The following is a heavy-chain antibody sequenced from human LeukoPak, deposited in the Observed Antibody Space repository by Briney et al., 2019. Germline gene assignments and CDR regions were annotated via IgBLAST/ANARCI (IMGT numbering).Heavy chain of an antibody. CDR1: GGSITSSSYY. J-gene: IGHJ6*02. V-gene: IGHV4-39*01. D-gene: IGHD6-13*01. Sequence: SETLSLTCTVSGGSITSSSYYWGWIRQPPGKGLEWIGGIYYSGSTYYNPSLKSRVTISVDTSKNQFSLKLNSVTAADTAVYYCARPYSSSTYGMDVWGQGTTVTVSS. CDR3: ARPYSSSTYGMDV. CDR2: IYYSGST.